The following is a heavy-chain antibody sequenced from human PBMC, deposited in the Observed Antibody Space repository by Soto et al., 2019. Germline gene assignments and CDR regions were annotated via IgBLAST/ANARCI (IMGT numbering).Heavy chain of an antibody. J-gene: IGHJ5*02. CDR1: GFIFRNHV. Sequence: GSLRLSCAASGFIFRNHVLNWVRQAPRKGLEWVSAIDNSGDGSFYADSVKGRFIISRDNSKDTVFLHMNNLRPEDTAFYYCAKIPSRGMIFGAGSWGQGTLVTVSS. V-gene: IGHV3-23*05. D-gene: IGHD3-3*01. CDR2: IDNSGDGS. CDR3: AKIPSRGMIFGAGS.